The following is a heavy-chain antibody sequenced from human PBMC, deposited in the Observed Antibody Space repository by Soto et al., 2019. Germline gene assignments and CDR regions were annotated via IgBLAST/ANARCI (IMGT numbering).Heavy chain of an antibody. Sequence: GESLKISCKGSGYSFTSYWISWVRQMPGKGLEWMGRIDPSDSYTNYSPSFQGHVTISADKSISTAYLQWSSLKASDTAMYYCARLGSSSTFHYYYYYGMDVWGQGTTVTVYS. D-gene: IGHD6-6*01. CDR2: IDPSDSYT. V-gene: IGHV5-10-1*01. CDR1: GYSFTSYW. CDR3: ARLGSSSTFHYYYYYGMDV. J-gene: IGHJ6*02.